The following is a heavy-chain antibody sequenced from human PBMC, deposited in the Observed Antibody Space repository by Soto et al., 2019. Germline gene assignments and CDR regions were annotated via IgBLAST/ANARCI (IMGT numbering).Heavy chain of an antibody. CDR2: LHGSGST. CDR1: GFTVSTNY. V-gene: IGHV3-53*02. D-gene: IGHD2-2*01. CDR3: ARKPPAAIQGWAYGMDV. Sequence: EVQLVQTGGGLIQPGGSLRLSCVASGFTVSTNYLSWVRQVPGKGLEWVSVLHGSGSTSYADSVKGRFTISRDNARNTFYLHMNSLRVEDTAVYYCARKPPAAIQGWAYGMDVWGQGTTVTVSS. J-gene: IGHJ6*02.